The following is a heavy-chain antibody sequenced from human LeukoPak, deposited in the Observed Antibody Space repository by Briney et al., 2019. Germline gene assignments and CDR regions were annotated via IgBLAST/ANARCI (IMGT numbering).Heavy chain of an antibody. CDR2: ISNDGGDT. D-gene: IGHD1-1*01. CDR1: GFTFNNYP. V-gene: IGHV3-23*01. Sequence: GGSLRLSCYTSGFTFNNYPMSWVGQAPGKGLEWVSAISNDGGDTKYADPVKGRFTIYRDNSRNTLYLQMSSLRVEDTAIYYCGRDWKLDYWGQGSLVTVSS. J-gene: IGHJ4*02. CDR3: GRDWKLDY.